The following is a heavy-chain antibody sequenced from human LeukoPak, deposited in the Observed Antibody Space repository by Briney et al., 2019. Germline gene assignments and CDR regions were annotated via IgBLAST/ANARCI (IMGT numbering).Heavy chain of an antibody. J-gene: IGHJ5*01. Sequence: GASVKVSCKASGGTFSSYAISWVRQAPGQGLEWMGRIIPILGIANYAQKFQGRVTITADKSTSTAYMELSSLRSEDTAVYYCARGGGSYWFDSWGQGTLVTVSS. V-gene: IGHV1-69*04. CDR1: GGTFSSYA. CDR2: IIPILGIA. CDR3: ARGGGSYWFDS. D-gene: IGHD1-26*01.